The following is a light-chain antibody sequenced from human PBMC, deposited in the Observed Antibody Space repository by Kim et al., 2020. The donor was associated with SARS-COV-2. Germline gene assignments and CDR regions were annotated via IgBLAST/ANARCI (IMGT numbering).Light chain of an antibody. CDR1: SGHSSNA. J-gene: IGLJ3*02. CDR3: QTWGTAMRV. CDR2: VNSDGSH. Sequence: QPVLTQSPSASASLGASVKLTCTLSSGHSSNAIAWHQQQPEKGPRYLMKVNSDGSHSKGDGIPERFSGSSSGAERYLTISSLQSEDEADYYCQTWGTAMRVFGGGTQLTVL. V-gene: IGLV4-69*01.